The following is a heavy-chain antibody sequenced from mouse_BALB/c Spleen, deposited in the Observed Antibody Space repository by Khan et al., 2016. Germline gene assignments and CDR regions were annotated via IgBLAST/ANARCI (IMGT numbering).Heavy chain of an antibody. CDR3: ANYYGYYFSY. CDR2: IYPGNVNT. D-gene: IGHD2-2*01. J-gene: IGHJ2*01. V-gene: IGHV1S56*01. Sequence: QVQLQQSGPELVKPGASVRISCKASGYTFTSYYIHWVKQRPGQGLEWIGWIYPGNVNTKYNEKFKGKATLTADKSSSTAYMQLSSLTSEDSAVYFCANYYGYYFSYWGQGTTLTVAS. CDR1: GYTFTSYY.